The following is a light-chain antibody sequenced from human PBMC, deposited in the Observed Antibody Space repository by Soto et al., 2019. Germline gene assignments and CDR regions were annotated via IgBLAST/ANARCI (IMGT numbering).Light chain of an antibody. V-gene: IGLV2-14*01. Sequence: QSALTQPASVSGSPGQSITISCTGTSSDVGTYNYVSWYQHHPGKAPKLLIYGVTNRPSGVSTRFSGSKSGNTASLTISGLQAEDEADYHCSSYTSASTLLYLFGTGTKVTVL. CDR3: SSYTSASTLLYL. CDR1: SSDVGTYNY. J-gene: IGLJ1*01. CDR2: GVT.